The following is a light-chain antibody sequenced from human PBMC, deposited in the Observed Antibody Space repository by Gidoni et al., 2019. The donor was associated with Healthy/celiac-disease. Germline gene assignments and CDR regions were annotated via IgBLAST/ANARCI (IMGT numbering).Light chain of an antibody. V-gene: IGLV1-40*01. CDR3: QSYDSSLSGWVI. Sequence: QSVLTQPPSVSRAPGQRVTISCTGSSSNIGAGYDVHWYQQLPGTAPKLLTYGNSNRPSGVPDRFSGSKSGTSASRAITGLQAEDEADYYCQSYDSSLSGWVIFGGGTKLTVL. CDR2: GNS. CDR1: SSNIGAGYD. J-gene: IGLJ2*01.